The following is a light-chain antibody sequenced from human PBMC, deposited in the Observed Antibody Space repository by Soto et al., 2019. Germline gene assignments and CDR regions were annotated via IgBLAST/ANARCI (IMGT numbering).Light chain of an antibody. J-gene: IGKJ4*01. CDR3: QQANSFPFT. V-gene: IGKV1-12*01. CDR1: QGISSW. Sequence: DIQMTQSPSSVSASVGDRVTITCRASQGISSWLAWYQRKPGKAPKLLIYAASSLQSGVPSRFSGSGSGTDFPLTISSLPPEDFATYYCQQANSFPFTFGGGTKVEI. CDR2: AAS.